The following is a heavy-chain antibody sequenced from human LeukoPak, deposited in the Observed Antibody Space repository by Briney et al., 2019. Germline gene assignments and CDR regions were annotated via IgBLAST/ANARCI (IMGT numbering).Heavy chain of an antibody. CDR3: ARHSGSGSLSRPFDP. D-gene: IGHD3-10*01. Sequence: PSETLSLTCSVSGGSVTSGGFYWGWLRQPPGKGPEWIATIYYTGSTYYNPSLNSRVTVSIDTSKNQFSLRLTSVTATDTAVYHCARHSGSGSLSRPFDPWGQGTLVTVSP. V-gene: IGHV4-39*01. CDR1: GGSVTSGGFY. J-gene: IGHJ5*02. CDR2: IYYTGST.